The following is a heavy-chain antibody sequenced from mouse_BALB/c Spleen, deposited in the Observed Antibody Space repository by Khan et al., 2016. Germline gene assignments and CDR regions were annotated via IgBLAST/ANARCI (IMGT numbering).Heavy chain of an antibody. CDR3: ARFYDYEGYFDV. D-gene: IGHD2-4*01. CDR1: GCSLTYYG. CDR2: IWSGGST. V-gene: IGHV2-4*02. J-gene: IGHJ1*01. Sequence: QVQLQQSGPGLVQPSQSLSITCTVSGCSLTYYGVHWVRQPPGKGLEWLGVIWSGGSTDYDAAFISRLSINKDNSKSQVFFKMNSLQADDTAIYYCARFYDYEGYFDVWGAGTTVTVSS.